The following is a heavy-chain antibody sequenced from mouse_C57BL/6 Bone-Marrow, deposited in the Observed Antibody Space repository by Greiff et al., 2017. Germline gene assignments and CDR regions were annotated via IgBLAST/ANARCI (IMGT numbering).Heavy chain of an antibody. CDR1: GFNIKDDY. Sequence: VTLKESGAELVRPGASVKLSCTASGFNIKDDYMHWVKQRPEQGLEWIGWIDPENGDTEYASKFQGKATITADTSSNTAYLQLSSLTSEDTAVYYCTTGGNFDYWGQGTTLTVSS. D-gene: IGHD1-1*02. J-gene: IGHJ2*01. V-gene: IGHV14-4*01. CDR2: IDPENGDT. CDR3: TTGGNFDY.